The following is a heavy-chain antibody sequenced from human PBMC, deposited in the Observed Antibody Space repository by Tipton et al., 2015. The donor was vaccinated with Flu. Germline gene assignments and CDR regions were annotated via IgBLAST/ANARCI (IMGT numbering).Heavy chain of an antibody. Sequence: PGLVKPSETLFLTCTVSGDSISGSYYWAWIRQAPGKGLEWIGNIYRTGDSYHNPSLKSRVTMSVDTSRNHLSLRLRSVTAADTAVYFCARRDFSNYVSDPKSWFDPWGQGILVTVSP. CDR3: ARRDFSNYVSDPKSWFDP. J-gene: IGHJ5*02. V-gene: IGHV4-38-2*02. D-gene: IGHD4-11*01. CDR2: IYRTGDS. CDR1: GDSISGSYY.